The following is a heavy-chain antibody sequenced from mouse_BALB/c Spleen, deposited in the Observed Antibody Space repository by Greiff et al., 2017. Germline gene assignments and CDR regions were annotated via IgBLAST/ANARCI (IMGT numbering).Heavy chain of an antibody. J-gene: IGHJ2*01. Sequence: EVQGVESGGDLVKPGGSLKLSCAASGFTFSSYGMSWVRQTPDKRLEWVATISSGGSYTYYPDSVKGRFTISRDNAKNTLYLQMSSLKSEDTAMYYCARQTNWVFDYWGQGTTLTVSS. CDR1: GFTFSSYG. CDR3: ARQTNWVFDY. D-gene: IGHD4-1*01. CDR2: ISSGGSYT. V-gene: IGHV5-6*01.